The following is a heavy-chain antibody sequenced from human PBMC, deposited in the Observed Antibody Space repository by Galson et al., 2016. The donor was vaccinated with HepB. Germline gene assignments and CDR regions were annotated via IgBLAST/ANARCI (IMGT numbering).Heavy chain of an antibody. D-gene: IGHD2/OR15-2a*01. Sequence: SLRLSCAVSGSTISGSWMYWVRQAPGKGLEWVANINPDGSGKNNVDSVKGRFTISRDDAKNSLYLQMDSLRAEDTAVYYCARGAFLGGQGTLVTVSS. V-gene: IGHV3-7*01. J-gene: IGHJ4*02. CDR3: ARGAFL. CDR2: INPDGSGK. CDR1: GSTISGSW.